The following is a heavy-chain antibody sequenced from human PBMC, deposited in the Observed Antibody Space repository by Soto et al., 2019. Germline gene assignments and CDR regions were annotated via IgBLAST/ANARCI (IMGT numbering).Heavy chain of an antibody. V-gene: IGHV4-39*02. J-gene: IGHJ2*01. Sequence: QLQLQESGPGQVKPSETLSLTCTVSGDSITSSPYYWGWIRQPPGKGLEWIGSIYYSGNTFYNPSLKSRVTISVESSKKHFSLKLSSVTAADTAVYYCARLYSDPVWYFDLWGRGTLVTVSS. CDR1: GDSITSSPYY. CDR3: ARLYSDPVWYFDL. D-gene: IGHD4-4*01. CDR2: IYYSGNT.